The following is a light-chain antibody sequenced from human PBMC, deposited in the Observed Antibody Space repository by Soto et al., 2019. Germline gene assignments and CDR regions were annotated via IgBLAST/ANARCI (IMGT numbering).Light chain of an antibody. CDR2: SAS. J-gene: IGKJ4*01. CDR3: QQLNTYPLT. V-gene: IGKV1-9*01. CDR1: QGISGY. Sequence: DIQLTQSPSFLSASVGLRVTITCRASQGISGYLAWYQQRPGEAPKLLLYSASTLQSGVPSRFSGSGSGTEFTLTISSLQPEDFATYYCQQLNTYPLTFGGGTKVEIK.